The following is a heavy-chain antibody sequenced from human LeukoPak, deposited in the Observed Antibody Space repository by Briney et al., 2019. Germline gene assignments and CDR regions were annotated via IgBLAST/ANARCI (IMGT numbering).Heavy chain of an antibody. V-gene: IGHV1-2*02. D-gene: IGHD2-21*01. J-gene: IGHJ4*02. CDR3: ARDPYSARLDY. CDR2: INPNSGGT. CDR1: GGTFSSYA. Sequence: ASVKVSCKASGGTFSSYAISWVRQAPGQGLEWMGWINPNSGGTNYAQKFQGRVTMTRDTSISTAYMELSRLRSDDTAVYYCARDPYSARLDYWGQGTLVTVSS.